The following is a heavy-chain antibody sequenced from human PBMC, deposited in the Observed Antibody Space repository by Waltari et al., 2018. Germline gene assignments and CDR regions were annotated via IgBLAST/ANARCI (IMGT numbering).Heavy chain of an antibody. CDR1: GFTFDDYA. CDR2: ISWNSGSI. D-gene: IGHD6-19*01. V-gene: IGHV3-9*01. J-gene: IGHJ6*02. CDR3: AREGAEQWVVEDYGMDV. Sequence: EVQLVESGGGLVQPGRSLRLSCAASGFTFDDYAMHWVRQAPGKGLEWVSGISWNSGSIGDADSVRGRFTVSRDNAKNTLYLQMDTLRAEDTAVYYCAREGAEQWVVEDYGMDVWGQGTTVTVS.